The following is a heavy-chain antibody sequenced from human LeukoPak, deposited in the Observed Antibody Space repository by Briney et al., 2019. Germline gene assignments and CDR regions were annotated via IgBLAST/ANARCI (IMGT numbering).Heavy chain of an antibody. CDR2: IIPIFGTA. J-gene: IGHJ3*02. Sequence: EASVKVSCKASGGTFSSYAISWVRQAPGQGLEWMGGIIPIFGTANYAQKFQGRVTTTTDTSTSTAYMELRSLRSDDTAVYYCARNSDMNAFDIWGQGTMVTVSS. V-gene: IGHV1-69*05. CDR3: ARNSDMNAFDI. CDR1: GGTFSSYA. D-gene: IGHD3-9*01.